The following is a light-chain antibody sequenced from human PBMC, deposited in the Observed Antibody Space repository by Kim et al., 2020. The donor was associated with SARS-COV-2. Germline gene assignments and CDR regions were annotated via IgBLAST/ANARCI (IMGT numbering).Light chain of an antibody. J-gene: IGLJ3*02. CDR2: GNS. CDR1: SSNIGAGYD. CDR3: QSYDSSLSGWM. Sequence: QGVASACTGSSSNIGAGYDVHWYQQLPGTAPKLLIYGNSNRPSGVPDRFSGSKSGTSASLAITGLQAEDEADYYCQSYDSSLSGWMFGGGTQLTVL. V-gene: IGLV1-40*01.